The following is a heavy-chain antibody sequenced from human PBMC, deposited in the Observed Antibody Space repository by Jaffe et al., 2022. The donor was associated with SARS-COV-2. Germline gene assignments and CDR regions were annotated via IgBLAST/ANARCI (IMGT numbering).Heavy chain of an antibody. Sequence: QVQLQQWGAGLLKPSETLSLTCAVYGGSFSGYYWSWIRQPPGKGLEWIGEINHSGSTNYNPSLKSRVTISVDTSKNQFSLKLSSVTAADTAVYYCARGRPFYYYGSGSKNWFDPWGQGTLVTVSS. CDR1: GGSFSGYY. CDR3: ARGRPFYYYGSGSKNWFDP. V-gene: IGHV4-34*01. CDR2: INHSGST. J-gene: IGHJ5*02. D-gene: IGHD3-10*01.